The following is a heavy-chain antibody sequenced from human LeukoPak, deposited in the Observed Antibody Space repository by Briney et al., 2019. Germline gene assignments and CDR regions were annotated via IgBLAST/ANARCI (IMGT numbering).Heavy chain of an antibody. D-gene: IGHD3-10*01. CDR2: IGGSGGST. V-gene: IGHV3-23*01. J-gene: IGHJ4*02. CDR1: GFTFSTYA. Sequence: PGGSLRLSCAASGFTFSTYAMSWVRQAPGKGLEWVSAIGGSGGSTYYADSVKGRFTISRDNSKNTLCLQMNSLRAEDTAVYYCAGRGSGSYFDYWGQGTLVTVSS. CDR3: AGRGSGSYFDY.